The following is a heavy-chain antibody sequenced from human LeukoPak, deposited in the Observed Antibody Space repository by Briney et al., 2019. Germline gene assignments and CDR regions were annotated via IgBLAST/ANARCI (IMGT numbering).Heavy chain of an antibody. CDR1: GFTVSSNY. CDR3: ARVKAGYYYYMDV. J-gene: IGHJ6*03. V-gene: IGHV3-53*01. CDR2: IYSGGST. D-gene: IGHD3-10*01. Sequence: GGSLRLSCAASGFTVSSNYMSWVRQAPGKGLEWVSVIYSGGSTYYADSVKGRFTISRDNSKNTLYLQMNSLRAVDTAVYYCARVKAGYYYYMDVWGKGTTVTVSS.